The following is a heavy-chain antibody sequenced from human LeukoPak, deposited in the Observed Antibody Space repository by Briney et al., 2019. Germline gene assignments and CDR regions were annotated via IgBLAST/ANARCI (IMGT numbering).Heavy chain of an antibody. J-gene: IGHJ4*02. Sequence: GASVKVSCKASGYTFTSYYMHWVRQAPGQGLEWMGIINPSGGSTSYAQKFQGRVTMTRDMSTSTVYMELSSLRSEDTAVYYCAVLSYDSSGYYYPFDYWGQGTLVTVSS. CDR1: GYTFTSYY. D-gene: IGHD3-22*01. V-gene: IGHV1-46*03. CDR2: INPSGGST. CDR3: AVLSYDSSGYYYPFDY.